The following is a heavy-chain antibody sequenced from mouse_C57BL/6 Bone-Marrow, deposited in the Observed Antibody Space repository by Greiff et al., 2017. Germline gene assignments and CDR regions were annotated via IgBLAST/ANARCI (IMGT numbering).Heavy chain of an antibody. CDR1: GYTFTEYT. J-gene: IGHJ1*03. CDR2: FYPGSGSI. CDR3: ARHEEGYYGSSYGRYFDV. Sequence: VKLMESGAELVKPGASVKLSCKASGYTFTEYTIHWVKQRSGQGLEWIGWFYPGSGSIKYNEKFKDKATLTADKSSSTVYMELSRLTSEDSAVYFCARHEEGYYGSSYGRYFDVWGTGTTVTVSS. V-gene: IGHV1-62-2*01. D-gene: IGHD1-1*01.